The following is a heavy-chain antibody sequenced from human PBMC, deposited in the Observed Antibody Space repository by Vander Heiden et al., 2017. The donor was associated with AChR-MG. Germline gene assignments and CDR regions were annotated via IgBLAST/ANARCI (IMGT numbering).Heavy chain of an antibody. CDR3: AVGGDYYDSSGYRYFDY. J-gene: IGHJ4*02. Sequence: QVQLVQSGAEVKKPGASVKVSCKASGYTFTGYYMHWVRQAPGQGLEWMGWINPNSGGTNYAQKFQGRVTMTRETSISTAYMELSRLRSDDTAVYYCAVGGDYYDSSGYRYFDYWGQGTLVTVSS. CDR1: GYTFTGYY. CDR2: INPNSGGT. V-gene: IGHV1-2*02. D-gene: IGHD3-22*01.